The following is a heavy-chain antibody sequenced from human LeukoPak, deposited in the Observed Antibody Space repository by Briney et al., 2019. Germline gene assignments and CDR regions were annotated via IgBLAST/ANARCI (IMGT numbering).Heavy chain of an antibody. J-gene: IGHJ6*03. D-gene: IGHD5-18*01. V-gene: IGHV3-21*01. Sequence: GGSLRLSCAASGFTFSSYAMHWVRQAPGKGLEWVSSISSSSSYIYYADSVKGRFTISRDNAKNSLYLQMNSLRAEDTAVYYCARDFGSYTAGYYYYYYYMDVWGKGTTVTVSS. CDR2: ISSSSSYI. CDR3: ARDFGSYTAGYYYYYYYMDV. CDR1: GFTFSSYA.